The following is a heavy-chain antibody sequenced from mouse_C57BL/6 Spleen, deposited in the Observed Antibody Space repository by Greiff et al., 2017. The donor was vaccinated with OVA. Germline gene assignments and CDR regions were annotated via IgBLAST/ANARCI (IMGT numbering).Heavy chain of an antibody. J-gene: IGHJ4*01. Sequence: VKLMESGPELVKPGASVKISCKASGYAFSSSWMNWVKQRPGKGLEWIGRIYPGDGDTNYNGKFKGKATLTADKSSSTAYMQLSSLTSEDSAVYFCARGAYYSNPYYAMDYWGQGTSVTVSS. CDR1: GYAFSSSW. CDR2: IYPGDGDT. D-gene: IGHD2-5*01. V-gene: IGHV1-82*01. CDR3: ARGAYYSNPYYAMDY.